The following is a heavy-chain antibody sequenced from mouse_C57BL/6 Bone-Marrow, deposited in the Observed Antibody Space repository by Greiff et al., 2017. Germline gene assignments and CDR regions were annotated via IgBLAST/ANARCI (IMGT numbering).Heavy chain of an antibody. CDR2: IYPRSGNT. J-gene: IGHJ3*01. D-gene: IGHD2-3*01. CDR3: ARGGYSAWFAY. Sequence: QVQLQQSGAELARPGASVKLSCKASGYTFTSYGISWVKQRTGQGLEWIGEIYPRSGNTYYNEKFKGKDTLTADKSSSTAYMELRSLTSEDSAVXFCARGGYSAWFAYWGQGTLVTVSA. CDR1: GYTFTSYG. V-gene: IGHV1-81*01.